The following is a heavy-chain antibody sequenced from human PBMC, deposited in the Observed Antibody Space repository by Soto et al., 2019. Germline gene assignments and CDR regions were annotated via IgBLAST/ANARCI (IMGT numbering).Heavy chain of an antibody. V-gene: IGHV1-46*01. Sequence: ASVKVSCKASGYTFTSYYMHWVRQSPGQGLEWMGIINPSGGSTSYAQKFQGRVTMTRDTSTSTVYMELSSLRSEDTAVYYCARQRGYSGYEPGIAVAGTTGSFDYWGQGTLVTVSS. D-gene: IGHD6-19*01. CDR2: INPSGGST. CDR1: GYTFTSYY. CDR3: ARQRGYSGYEPGIAVAGTTGSFDY. J-gene: IGHJ4*02.